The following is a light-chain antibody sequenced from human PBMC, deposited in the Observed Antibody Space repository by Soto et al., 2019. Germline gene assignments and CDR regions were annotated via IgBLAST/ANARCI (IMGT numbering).Light chain of an antibody. CDR2: YVS. CDR3: KQGSYCPFT. CDR1: QSLVYTDGRTY. Sequence: DVELTQSPLSLSVTLGQSASISCRSSQSLVYTDGRTYLNGIQQRPGQAPRRLIYYVSGRDSGVPDRFSGSGSGADFTLESSRVEAEDVGVYYCKQGSYCPFTCGPGTRVDIK. V-gene: IGKV2-30*01. J-gene: IGKJ3*01.